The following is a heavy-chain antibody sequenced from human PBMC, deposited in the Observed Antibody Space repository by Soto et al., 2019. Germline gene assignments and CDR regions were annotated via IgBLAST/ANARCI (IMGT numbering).Heavy chain of an antibody. CDR3: ARGLLYATTDFDY. J-gene: IGHJ4*02. D-gene: IGHD2-8*01. CDR1: GDTFTTNS. CDR2: IIPVVGTT. Sequence: QVQLVQSGAEVKKPGSSVKVSCKASGDTFTTNSLNWVRQAPGQGLEWMGGIIPVVGTTKYAQKYQDRVTITGDKSKNTAYMELSSLRSADTAVYYCARGLLYATTDFDYWGQGTPVTVSS. V-gene: IGHV1-69*06.